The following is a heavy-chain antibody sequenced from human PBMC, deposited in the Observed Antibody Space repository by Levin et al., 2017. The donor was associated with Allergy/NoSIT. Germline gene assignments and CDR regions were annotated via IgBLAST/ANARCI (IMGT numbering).Heavy chain of an antibody. CDR3: AKDSLQGGYRVRRDFQH. D-gene: IGHD5-24*01. Sequence: GGSLRLSCAASGFTFSSYGMHWVRQAPGKGLEWVAVISYDGSNKYYADSVKGRFTISRDNSKNTLYLQMNSLRAEDTAVYYCAKDSLQGGYRVRRDFQHWGQGTLVTVSS. CDR1: GFTFSSYG. V-gene: IGHV3-30*18. J-gene: IGHJ1*01. CDR2: ISYDGSNK.